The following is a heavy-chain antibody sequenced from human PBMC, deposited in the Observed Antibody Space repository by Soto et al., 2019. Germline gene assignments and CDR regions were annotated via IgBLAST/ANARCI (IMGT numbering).Heavy chain of an antibody. CDR1: GFTFSSYS. V-gene: IGHV3-21*01. CDR2: ISSSSSYI. D-gene: IGHD2-15*01. J-gene: IGHJ4*02. CDR3: ARDLRLGCSGGSCYSGKGSY. Sequence: EVQLVESGGGLVKPGGSLRLSCAASGFTFSSYSMNWVRQAPGKGLEWVSSISSSSSYIYYADSVKGRFTTSRDNAKNSLYLQMTSLRAADTAVYYCARDLRLGCSGGSCYSGKGSYWGQGTLVTVSS.